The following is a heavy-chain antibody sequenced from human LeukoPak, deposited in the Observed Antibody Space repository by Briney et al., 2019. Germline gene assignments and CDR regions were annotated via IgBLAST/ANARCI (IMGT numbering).Heavy chain of an antibody. J-gene: IGHJ4*02. Sequence: SQTLSLTCTVSGGSISSGGYYWIWIRQHPGKGLEWIGYIYYSGSTYYNPSLKSRVTISVDTSKNQFSLKLSSVTAADTAVYYCAREERAAAAEGGFDYWGQGTLVTVSS. V-gene: IGHV4-31*03. CDR3: AREERAAAAEGGFDY. D-gene: IGHD6-13*01. CDR1: GGSISSGGYY. CDR2: IYYSGST.